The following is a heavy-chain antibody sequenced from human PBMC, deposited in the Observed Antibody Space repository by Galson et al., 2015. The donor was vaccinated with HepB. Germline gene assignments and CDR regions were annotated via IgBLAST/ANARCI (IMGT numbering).Heavy chain of an antibody. CDR1: GFTFSDYY. CDR2: ISSSSSYT. Sequence: SLRLSCAASGFTFSDYYMSWIRQAPGKGLEWVSYISSSSSYTNYADSVKGRFTISRDNAKNSLYLQMNSLRAEDTAVYYCARRNSSGYATLYYFDYWGQGTLVTVSS. CDR3: ARRNSSGYATLYYFDY. J-gene: IGHJ4*02. D-gene: IGHD3-22*01. V-gene: IGHV3-11*06.